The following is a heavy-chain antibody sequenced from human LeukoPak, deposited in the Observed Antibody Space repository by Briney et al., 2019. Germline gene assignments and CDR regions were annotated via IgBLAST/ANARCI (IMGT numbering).Heavy chain of an antibody. D-gene: IGHD6-19*01. V-gene: IGHV3-20*04. CDR3: AKASSGWLTGWFDP. CDR1: GFTFDDYG. CDR2: INWNGGST. Sequence: GGSLRLSCAASGFTFDDYGMSWVRQAPGKGLEWVSGINWNGGSTGYADSVKGRFTISRDNAKNSLYLQMNSLRAEDMALYYCAKASSGWLTGWFDPWGQGTLVTVSS. J-gene: IGHJ5*02.